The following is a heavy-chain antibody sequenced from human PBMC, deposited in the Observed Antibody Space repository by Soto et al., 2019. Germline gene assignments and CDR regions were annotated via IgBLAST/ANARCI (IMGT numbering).Heavy chain of an antibody. CDR3: ATLASPYSTGPSDSVASH. CDR2: IIPFFGTT. V-gene: IGHV1-69*01. Sequence: QVQLVQSGHEVKRPASSVKVSCKASGGTFSGFAVSWVRQAPGQGLEWLGAIIPFFGTTFYAHKFQGRVTTTTDESSNTVYLDLGSLTSEGTALYYCATLASPYSTGPSDSVASHWGQGTLVTVSS. J-gene: IGHJ4*02. CDR1: GGTFSGFA. D-gene: IGHD6-19*01.